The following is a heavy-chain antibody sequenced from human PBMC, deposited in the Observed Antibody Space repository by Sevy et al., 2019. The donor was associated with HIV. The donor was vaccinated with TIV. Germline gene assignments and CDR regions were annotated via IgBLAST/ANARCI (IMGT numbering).Heavy chain of an antibody. CDR2: FDPEDGER. V-gene: IGHV1-24*01. CDR3: ATTKDYYESSGCPFDY. Sequence: ASLKVSCKVSGYSLTGLSIHWVRQAPGKGLEWMGSFDPEDGERIYAQKLEGRVTMTEDTSADTAYMELNSLRFEDTAVYYCATTKDYYESSGCPFDYWGQGTLVTVSS. D-gene: IGHD3-22*01. J-gene: IGHJ4*02. CDR1: GYSLTGLS.